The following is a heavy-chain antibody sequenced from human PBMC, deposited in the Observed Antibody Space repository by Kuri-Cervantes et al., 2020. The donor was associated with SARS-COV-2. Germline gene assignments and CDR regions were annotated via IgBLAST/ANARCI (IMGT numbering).Heavy chain of an antibody. J-gene: IGHJ5*02. D-gene: IGHD6-13*01. Sequence: ASVKVSCKASGCTFTSYAMHWVRQAPGQRLGWMGWINAGNGNTKYSQKFQGRVTMTEDTSTDTAYMELSSLRSEDTVVYYCATDWRHSSSWYGWFDPWGKRTLVSVSS. CDR2: INAGNGNT. CDR1: GCTFTSYA. CDR3: ATDWRHSSSWYGWFDP. V-gene: IGHV1-3*01.